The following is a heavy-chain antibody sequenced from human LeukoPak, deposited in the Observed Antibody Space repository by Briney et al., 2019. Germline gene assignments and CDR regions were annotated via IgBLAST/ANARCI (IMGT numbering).Heavy chain of an antibody. CDR1: GYTFTGYY. D-gene: IGHD3-9*01. Sequence: ASVKVSCKASGYTFTGYYVHWVRQAPGQGLEWMGWINPNSGGTNYAQKFQGRVTMTRDTSISTAYMELSRLRSDDTAVYYCARAEGAVRYFDWSFFDYWGQGTLVTVSS. J-gene: IGHJ4*02. V-gene: IGHV1-2*02. CDR2: INPNSGGT. CDR3: ARAEGAVRYFDWSFFDY.